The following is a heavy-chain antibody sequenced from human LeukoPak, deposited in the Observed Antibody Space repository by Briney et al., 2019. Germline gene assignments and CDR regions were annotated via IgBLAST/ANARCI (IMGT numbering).Heavy chain of an antibody. V-gene: IGHV1-69*04. CDR2: IIPILGIA. CDR3: ARERRPASTMIVVVIAF. CDR1: GGTFSSYA. Sequence: GASVKVSCKASGGTFSSYAISWVQQAPGQGLQWMGRIIPILGIANYAQKFQGRVTITADKSTSTAYMELSSLRSEDTAVYYCARERRPASTMIVVVIAFWGQGTLVTVSS. J-gene: IGHJ4*02. D-gene: IGHD3-22*01.